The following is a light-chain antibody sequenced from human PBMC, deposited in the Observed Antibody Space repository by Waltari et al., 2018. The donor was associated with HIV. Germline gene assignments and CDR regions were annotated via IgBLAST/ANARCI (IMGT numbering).Light chain of an antibody. CDR1: ENIGNW. CDR3: QQYNVYPWT. V-gene: IGKV1-5*03. CDR2: RAS. J-gene: IGKJ1*01. Sequence: LSASVGDTVTITCRTSENIGNWLAWYQMKPGKAPDLLIYRASTLKSGVPSRFSGRGSGTEFALTVRGLQPDDFGTFFCQQYNVYPWTFGQGTRVDLK.